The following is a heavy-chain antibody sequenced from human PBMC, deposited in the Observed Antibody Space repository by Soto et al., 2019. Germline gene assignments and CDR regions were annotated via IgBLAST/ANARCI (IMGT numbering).Heavy chain of an antibody. CDR1: GGSFSGYY. Sequence: QVQLQQWGAGLLKPSETLSLTCAVYGGSFSGYYWSWIRQPPGKGLEWIGEINHSGSTNYNPSLKSRVTISVDKSKNQFALKLSSVTAADTAVYYCARGGVRGVIPPHFDYWGQGTLVTVSS. CDR2: INHSGST. J-gene: IGHJ4*02. V-gene: IGHV4-34*01. D-gene: IGHD3-10*01. CDR3: ARGGVRGVIPPHFDY.